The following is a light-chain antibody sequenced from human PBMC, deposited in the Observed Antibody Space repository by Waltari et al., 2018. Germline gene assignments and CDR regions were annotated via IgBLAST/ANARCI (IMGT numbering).Light chain of an antibody. CDR3: QQYKRPPWT. CDR1: ESINTW. V-gene: IGKV1-5*03. Sequence: DIQMTQSPSTLSASVGDRVTITCRATESINTWLAWYQQKPGKAPKLLIYKAVNLESGVPSRFSGSGSGTEFTLSISSLQPDDFATYYCQQYKRPPWTFGQGTKVDI. J-gene: IGKJ1*01. CDR2: KAV.